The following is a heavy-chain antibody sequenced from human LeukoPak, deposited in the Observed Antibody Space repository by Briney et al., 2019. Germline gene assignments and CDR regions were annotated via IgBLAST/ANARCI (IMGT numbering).Heavy chain of an antibody. CDR1: GFTVSSNY. V-gene: IGHV3-66*01. CDR2: IYSGGST. J-gene: IGHJ4*02. D-gene: IGHD3-22*01. Sequence: PGGSLRLSCAASGFTVSSNYMSWVRQAPGKGLEWVSVIYSGGSTYYADSVKGRFTISRDNSKNTLYLQTNSLRAEDTAVYYCARGIITMILFDYRGQGTLVIVSS. CDR3: ARGIITMILFDY.